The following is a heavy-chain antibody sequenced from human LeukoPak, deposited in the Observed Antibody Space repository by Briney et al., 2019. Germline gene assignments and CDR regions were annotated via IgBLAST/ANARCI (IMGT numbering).Heavy chain of an antibody. V-gene: IGHV3-30*02. CDR3: AKSPCGTSCYDEFSDY. CDR1: GFTFSSYD. CDR2: IRYDGSNI. J-gene: IGHJ4*02. D-gene: IGHD2-2*01. Sequence: GGSLRLSCAASGFTFSSYDMHWVRQAPGKGLEWVTFIRYDGSNIYYADSVKGRFTISRDNSKNTLYLQMNSLRAEDTAVYYCAKSPCGTSCYDEFSDYWGQGTLVTVSS.